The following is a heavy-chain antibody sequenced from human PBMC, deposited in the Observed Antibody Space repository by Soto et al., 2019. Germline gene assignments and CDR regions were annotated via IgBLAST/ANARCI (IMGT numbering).Heavy chain of an antibody. J-gene: IGHJ6*02. CDR3: AKDGPTVSNCYYYGMDV. CDR2: ISGSGGST. CDR1: GFTFSSYA. V-gene: IGHV3-23*01. D-gene: IGHD4-17*01. Sequence: GGSLRLSCAASGFTFSSYAMSWVRQAPGKGLEWVSAISGSGGSTYYADSVKGRFTISRDNSKNTLYLQMNSLRAEDTAVYYCAKDGPTVSNCYYYGMDVWGQRTSVTVSS.